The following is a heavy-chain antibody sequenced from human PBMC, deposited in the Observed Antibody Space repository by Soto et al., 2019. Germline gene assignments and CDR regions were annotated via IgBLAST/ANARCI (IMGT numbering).Heavy chain of an antibody. CDR1: GGTFSSYA. V-gene: IGHV1-69*12. CDR3: AREMAPNSGGWYLRYYGMDV. CDR2: IIPIFGTA. Sequence: QVQLVQSGAEVKKPGSSVKVSCKASGGTFSSYAISWVRQAPGQGLEWMGGIIPIFGTANYAQKFQGRVTITADESTSTAYTELSSLSSADTAVYYCAREMAPNSGGWYLRYYGMDVWGQGTTVTVSS. D-gene: IGHD6-19*01. J-gene: IGHJ6*02.